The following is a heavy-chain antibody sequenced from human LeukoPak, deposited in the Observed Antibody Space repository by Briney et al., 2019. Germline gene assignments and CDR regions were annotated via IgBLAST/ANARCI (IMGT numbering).Heavy chain of an antibody. CDR2: IRSKAYGGTT. CDR3: TRTHSSGWYVGVDY. J-gene: IGHJ4*02. D-gene: IGHD6-19*01. CDR1: GFTFGDYA. V-gene: IGHV3-49*03. Sequence: GGSLRLSCTASGFTFGDYAMSWFRQAPGKGLEWVGFIRSKAYGGTTEYAASVKGRFTISRDDSKSIAYLQMNSLKAEDTAVYYCTRTHSSGWYVGVDYWGQGTQVTVSS.